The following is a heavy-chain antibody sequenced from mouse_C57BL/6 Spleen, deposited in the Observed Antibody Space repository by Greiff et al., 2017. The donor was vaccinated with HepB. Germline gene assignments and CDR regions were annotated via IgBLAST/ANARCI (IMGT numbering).Heavy chain of an antibody. Sequence: VMLVESGPGLVQPSQSLSITCTVSGFSLTSYGVHWVRQPPGKGLEWLGVIWSGGSTDYNAAFISRLSISKDNSKSQVFFKMNSLQADDTAIYYCALYYSNYHAMDYWGQGTSVTVSS. CDR3: ALYYSNYHAMDY. V-gene: IGHV2-4*01. D-gene: IGHD2-5*01. CDR1: GFSLTSYG. J-gene: IGHJ4*01. CDR2: IWSGGST.